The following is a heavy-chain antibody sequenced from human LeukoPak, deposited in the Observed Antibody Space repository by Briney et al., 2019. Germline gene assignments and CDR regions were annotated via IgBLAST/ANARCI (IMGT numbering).Heavy chain of an antibody. V-gene: IGHV3-23*01. Sequence: PGGSLRLSCAAPGFTFSSYGMSWVRQAPGKGLEWVSAISGSGGSTYYADSVKGRFTISRDNSKNTLYLQMNSLRAEDTAVYYCAKTSAPSYYYYMDVWGKGTTVTISS. CDR1: GFTFSSYG. CDR2: ISGSGGST. J-gene: IGHJ6*03. CDR3: AKTSAPSYYYYMDV.